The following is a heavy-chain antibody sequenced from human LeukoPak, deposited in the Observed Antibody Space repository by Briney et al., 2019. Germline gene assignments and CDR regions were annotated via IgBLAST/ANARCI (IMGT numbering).Heavy chain of an antibody. V-gene: IGHV1-2*02. CDR3: ARGGKAYASSYYGSGSYYPGGY. CDR1: GYTFTGYY. CDR2: INPNSGGT. D-gene: IGHD3-10*01. Sequence: GASVKVSCKASGYTFTGYYMHWVRQAPGQGLEWMGWINPNSGGTNYAQKFQGRVTMTRDTSISTAYMDLSRLRSDDTAVYYCARGGKAYASSYYGSGSYYPGGYWGQGTLVTVSS. J-gene: IGHJ4*02.